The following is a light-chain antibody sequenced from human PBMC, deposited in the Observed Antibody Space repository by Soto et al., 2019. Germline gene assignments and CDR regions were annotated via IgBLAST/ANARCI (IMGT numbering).Light chain of an antibody. CDR2: EVS. J-gene: IGKJ4*01. Sequence: VMTQTPLSLSVTPGQPASISCKSSQSLLHSDGKTFFCWYRQKPGQPPQLLIYEVSNRFSGVPKRCGSSSSTTDFILKSSRVAAEDVGFYYRLQSVQPPFTFGGGTRVEVK. CDR1: QSLLHSDGKTF. CDR3: LQSVQPPFT. V-gene: IGKV2D-29*01.